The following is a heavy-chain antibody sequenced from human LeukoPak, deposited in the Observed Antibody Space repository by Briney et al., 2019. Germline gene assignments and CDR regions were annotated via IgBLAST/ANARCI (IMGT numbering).Heavy chain of an antibody. CDR2: IYTGGST. V-gene: IGHV3-53*01. J-gene: IGHJ4*02. D-gene: IGHD3-16*02. CDR1: EFTVSRNY. Sequence: GGSLRLSCAASEFTVSRNYMNWVRQAPGKGLEWVSGIYTGGSTNYADSVKGRFTISRDNSKNTLYLQMNSPRVEDTAVYYCARVNFGGAIVDWGQGTLVTVSS. CDR3: ARVNFGGAIVD.